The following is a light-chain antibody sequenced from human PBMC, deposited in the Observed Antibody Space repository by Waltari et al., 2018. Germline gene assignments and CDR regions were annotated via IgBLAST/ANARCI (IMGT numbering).Light chain of an antibody. CDR1: HSNIGSNY. CDR3: AAWDDSLSGPI. Sequence: QSVLTQPPSASGTPGQRVTISCSGSHSNIGSNYVYWYQQLPGTAPKLLIYQDSQGPSGGPARFSGSKSGTSASLAISGLRSEDEADYYCAAWDDSLSGPIFATGTKVTV. V-gene: IGLV1-47*01. CDR2: QDS. J-gene: IGLJ1*01.